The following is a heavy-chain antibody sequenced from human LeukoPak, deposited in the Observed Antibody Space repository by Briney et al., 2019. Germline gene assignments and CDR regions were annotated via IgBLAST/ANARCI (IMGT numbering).Heavy chain of an antibody. CDR3: ARGSSLYYYYMDV. D-gene: IGHD3-10*01. Sequence: SETLSLSCTVSSGSISSYYWSWIRQPPGKGLEWIAYIYYSGSTNYNPSLKSRVTISLDTSKNQFSLKLSSVTAADTAVYYCARGSSLYYYYMDVWGKGTTVTISS. J-gene: IGHJ6*03. CDR1: SGSISSYY. V-gene: IGHV4-59*01. CDR2: IYYSGST.